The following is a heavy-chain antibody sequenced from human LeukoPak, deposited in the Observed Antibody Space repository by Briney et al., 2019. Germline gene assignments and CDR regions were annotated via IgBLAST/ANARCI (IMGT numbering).Heavy chain of an antibody. CDR3: ARRSGVAVAGAFDY. Sequence: PGGSLRLSCGASGFTFSSHGMNWVRQAPGKGLEWVSGVSPSGGITYYADSVKGRFTISRDNSKNTLYLQMNSLRAEDTAVYFCARRSGVAVAGAFDYWGQGTLVTVSS. CDR2: VSPSGGIT. D-gene: IGHD6-19*01. V-gene: IGHV3-23*01. J-gene: IGHJ4*02. CDR1: GFTFSSHG.